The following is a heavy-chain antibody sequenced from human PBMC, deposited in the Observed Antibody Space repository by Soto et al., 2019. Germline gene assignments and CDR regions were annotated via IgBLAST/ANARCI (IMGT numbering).Heavy chain of an antibody. V-gene: IGHV1-69*01. D-gene: IGHD3-10*02. CDR2: IIPIIGTA. J-gene: IGHJ4*02. CDR3: AINEGRDVSTFDY. CDR1: GGIFTRYD. Sequence: QVQLVQSGAEVKTPGSSVKVSCKASGGIFTRYDIRWVRQAPGQGLEWMGAIIPIIGTANYAQKFQGRVTITADATTSTAYMELSSLRSEDTAMYYCAINEGRDVSTFDYWGQGTLVTVSS.